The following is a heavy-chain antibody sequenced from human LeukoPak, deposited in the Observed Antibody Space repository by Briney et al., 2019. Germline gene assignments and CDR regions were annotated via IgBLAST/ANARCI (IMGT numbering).Heavy chain of an antibody. CDR1: GFTFSTYA. D-gene: IGHD3-10*01. CDR3: ARDPYYQLQRGYFDY. CDR2: ISYDGTNK. Sequence: GGSLRLSCAGSGFTFSTYAMHWVRQVPGKGLEWVAVISYDGTNKYYADSVKGRFTISRDNSKNSLYLQMNSLRPEDTAVYFCARDPYYQLQRGYFDYWGQGTLVTVSS. V-gene: IGHV3-30*04. J-gene: IGHJ4*02.